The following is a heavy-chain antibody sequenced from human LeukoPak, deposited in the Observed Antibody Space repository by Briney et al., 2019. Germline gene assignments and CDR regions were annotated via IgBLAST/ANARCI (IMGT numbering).Heavy chain of an antibody. Sequence: GGSLRLSCAASGFTFSSYGMHWVRQAPGKWLEWVAFIRYDGSNKYYADSVKGRFTISRDNSKNTLYLQMNSLRAEDTAVYYCAKESSQWLARFIDYWGQGTLVTVSS. J-gene: IGHJ4*02. V-gene: IGHV3-30*02. CDR3: AKESSQWLARFIDY. CDR1: GFTFSSYG. D-gene: IGHD6-19*01. CDR2: IRYDGSNK.